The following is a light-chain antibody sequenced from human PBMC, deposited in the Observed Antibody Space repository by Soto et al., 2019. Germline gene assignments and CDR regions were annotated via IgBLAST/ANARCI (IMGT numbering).Light chain of an antibody. CDR1: QSVSSY. CDR3: QQRSNWPPT. V-gene: IGKV3-11*01. Sequence: EIVLTQSPATLSLSPGERATLSCRASQSVSSYLAWYQQKSGQAPRLLIFDASNRATGIPARFSGSGSGTDFTLTISSLEPEDFAVDYCQQRSNWPPTFGGGTKVELK. CDR2: DAS. J-gene: IGKJ4*01.